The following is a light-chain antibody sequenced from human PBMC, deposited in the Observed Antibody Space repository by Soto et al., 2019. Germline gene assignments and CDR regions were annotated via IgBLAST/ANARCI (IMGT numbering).Light chain of an antibody. CDR3: QQYYSTPFT. CDR1: QSVFYSSNNKNY. CDR2: WAS. J-gene: IGKJ3*01. Sequence: DIVMTQSPDSLAVSLGERATINCKSSQSVFYSSNNKNYLVWYQQKPGQPPRLLMNWASTRESGVPDRFSGSGSGTDFTLTISSLQTEDVAVYYCQQYYSTPFTFGPGTKVGIK. V-gene: IGKV4-1*01.